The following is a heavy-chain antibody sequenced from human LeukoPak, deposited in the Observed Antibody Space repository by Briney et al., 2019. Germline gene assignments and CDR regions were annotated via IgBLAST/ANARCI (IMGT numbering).Heavy chain of an antibody. CDR2: VYHSGST. J-gene: IGHJ4*02. V-gene: IGHV4-59*12. CDR1: GASMSSYF. Sequence: SETLSLTCEVSGASMSSYFWTWIRQPPGKGLQWIGYVYHSGSTNYNPSLRGRVTMSVDTSKNQFSLKLSSVTAADTSVYFCARDGYNFGSFDYWGQGILVTVSS. D-gene: IGHD5-24*01. CDR3: ARDGYNFGSFDY.